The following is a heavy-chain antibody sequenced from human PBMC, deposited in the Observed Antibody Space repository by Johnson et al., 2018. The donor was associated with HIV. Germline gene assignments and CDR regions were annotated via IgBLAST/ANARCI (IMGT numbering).Heavy chain of an antibody. J-gene: IGHJ3*02. Sequence: QVQLVESGGGVVQPGRSLRLSCAASGFSFSNYAMDWVRQAPGKGLEWVAVVSSDGSNKNYADSVKGRFTISRDNSKNTVYLQMNSLRAEDTAVYYCARVGYNNFWSGYYRDDAFDIWGQGTMVTVSS. CDR3: ARVGYNNFWSGYYRDDAFDI. D-gene: IGHD3-3*01. V-gene: IGHV3-30*03. CDR1: GFSFSNYA. CDR2: VSSDGSNK.